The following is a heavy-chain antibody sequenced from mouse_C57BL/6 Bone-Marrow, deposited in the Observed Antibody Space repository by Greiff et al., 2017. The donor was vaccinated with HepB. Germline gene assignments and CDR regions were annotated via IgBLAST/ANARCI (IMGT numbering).Heavy chain of an antibody. D-gene: IGHD1-1*01. V-gene: IGHV1-81*01. Sequence: VQLQQSGAELARPGASVKLSCKASGYTFTSYGISWVKQRTGQGLEWIGEIYPRSGNTYYNEKFKGKATLTADKSSSTAYMELRSLTSEDSAVYFCARWGDGSSPYYSAMDYWGQGTSVTVSS. CDR2: IYPRSGNT. CDR1: GYTFTSYG. J-gene: IGHJ4*01. CDR3: ARWGDGSSPYYSAMDY.